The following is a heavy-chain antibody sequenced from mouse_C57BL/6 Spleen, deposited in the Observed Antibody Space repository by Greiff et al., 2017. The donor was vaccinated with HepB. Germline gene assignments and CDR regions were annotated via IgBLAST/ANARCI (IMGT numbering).Heavy chain of an antibody. CDR2: ISSGGSYT. Sequence: DVKLVESGGDLVKPGGSLKLSCAASGFTFSSYGMSWVRQTPDKRLEWVATISSGGSYTYYPDSVKGRFTISRDNAKNTLYLQMSSLKSEDTAMYYCARHEDYGGYWGQGTTLTVSS. D-gene: IGHD2-4*01. CDR1: GFTFSSYG. CDR3: ARHEDYGGY. J-gene: IGHJ2*01. V-gene: IGHV5-6*02.